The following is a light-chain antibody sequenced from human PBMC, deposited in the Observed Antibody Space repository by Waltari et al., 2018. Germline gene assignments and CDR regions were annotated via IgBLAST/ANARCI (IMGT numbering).Light chain of an antibody. V-gene: IGKV1-5*03. CDR1: QSISIW. CDR3: QQYMDYST. J-gene: IGKJ2*01. Sequence: DIQMTQSPSTLPAAVGDSVTITCRASQSISIWLAWHQQKPGKAPKLLMYRASSLESGVPSRFSGSGSGTEFTLTISSLQPDDFATYFCQQYMDYSTFGQGTRLEI. CDR2: RAS.